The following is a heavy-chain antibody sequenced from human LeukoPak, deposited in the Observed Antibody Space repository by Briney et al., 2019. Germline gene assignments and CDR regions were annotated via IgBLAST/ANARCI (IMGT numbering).Heavy chain of an antibody. CDR3: AKGVDDFWSGYRGPFDY. Sequence: PGGSLRLSCAASGFTFSSYAMSWVRQAPGKGLELVSAISGSGGSTYYADSVKGRFTISRDNSKNTLYLQMNSLRAEDTAVYYCAKGVDDFWSGYRGPFDYWGQGTLVTVSS. CDR2: ISGSGGST. CDR1: GFTFSSYA. V-gene: IGHV3-23*01. D-gene: IGHD3-3*01. J-gene: IGHJ4*02.